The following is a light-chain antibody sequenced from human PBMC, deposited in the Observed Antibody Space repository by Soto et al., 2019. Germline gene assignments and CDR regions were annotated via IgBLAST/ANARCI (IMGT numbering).Light chain of an antibody. V-gene: IGKV3-15*01. CDR1: QSVNNN. Sequence: ETLMTQSPATLSVSPGERATLSCRASQSVNNNLAWYQQILGQAPRDLISGASTRATGIPATFTGSGSGAEFILTIICLQSEDSAVHYCQEYITWPCTFGQGT. J-gene: IGKJ1*01. CDR2: GAS. CDR3: QEYITWPCT.